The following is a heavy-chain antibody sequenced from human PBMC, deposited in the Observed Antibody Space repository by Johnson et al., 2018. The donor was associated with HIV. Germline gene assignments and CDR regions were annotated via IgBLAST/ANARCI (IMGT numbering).Heavy chain of an antibody. CDR1: GFTFSAYA. V-gene: IGHV3-30-3*01. J-gene: IGHJ3*02. D-gene: IGHD5-12*01. CDR3: ARSVALIVATFDAFDI. CDR2: ISYDGSNK. Sequence: QVQLVESGGGVVQPERSLRLSCAASGFTFSAYAMHWVRQAPGKGLEWVAFISYDGSNKYYADSVKGRFTISKDNSKNTLYLQVKSLRAEDTAVYYCARSVALIVATFDAFDIWGQGTMVTVSS.